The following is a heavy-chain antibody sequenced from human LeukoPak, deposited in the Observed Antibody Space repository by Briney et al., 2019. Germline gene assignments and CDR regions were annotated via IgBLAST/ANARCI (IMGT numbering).Heavy chain of an antibody. J-gene: IGHJ4*02. V-gene: IGHV6-1*01. CDR2: TYYRSKWYD. D-gene: IGHD6-19*01. Sequence: SQTLSLTCAISGDSVSSSSAAWSWIRQSPSRGLEWLGRTYYRSKWYDDYAVSVKSRITINPDTSKNQFSLQLTSVTPEDTAVYYCARYLGIGSQRYYFDHWGQGTLVAVS. CDR1: GDSVSSSSAA. CDR3: ARYLGIGSQRYYFDH.